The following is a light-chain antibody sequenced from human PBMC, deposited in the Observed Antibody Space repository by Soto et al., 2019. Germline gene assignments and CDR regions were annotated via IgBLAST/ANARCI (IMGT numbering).Light chain of an antibody. Sequence: IVMTQSPSTLSGSPGEIATLSGRASKSVSSSLAWYQHKPGQDPRLLIYGASTRATGFPTRFSGSGSGTEFTLTISSLQSEDFAVYYCQQYNNWPRTFGQGTKVENK. CDR2: GAS. CDR3: QQYNNWPRT. V-gene: IGKV3-15*01. J-gene: IGKJ1*01. CDR1: KSVSSS.